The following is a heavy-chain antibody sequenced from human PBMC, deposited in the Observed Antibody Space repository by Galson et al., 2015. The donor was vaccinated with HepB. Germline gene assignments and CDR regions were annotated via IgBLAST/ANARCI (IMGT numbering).Heavy chain of an antibody. Sequence: SLRLSCAASGFTFSSYAMSWVRQAPGKGLEWVSAISGSGGSTYYADSVKGRFTISRDNSKNTLYLQMNSLRAEDTAVYYCAKDRPTVVPSQGDAFDIWGQGTMVTVSS. CDR2: ISGSGGST. V-gene: IGHV3-23*01. CDR1: GFTFSSYA. J-gene: IGHJ3*02. D-gene: IGHD4-23*01. CDR3: AKDRPTVVPSQGDAFDI.